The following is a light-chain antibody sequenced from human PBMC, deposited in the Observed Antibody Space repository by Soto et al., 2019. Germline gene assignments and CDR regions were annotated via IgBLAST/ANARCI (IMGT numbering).Light chain of an antibody. CDR3: SSYTSNYTLEV. CDR1: SSDVGSYNR. CDR2: EVS. J-gene: IGLJ2*01. V-gene: IGLV2-14*01. Sequence: QSALTQPASVSGSPGQSITISCTGTSSDVGSYNRVSWYQQHPGKAPKLMIYEVSNRPSGVSNRFSGSKSGNTASLTISGLPDEDEADYYCSSYTSNYTLEVFCGGTKLTVL.